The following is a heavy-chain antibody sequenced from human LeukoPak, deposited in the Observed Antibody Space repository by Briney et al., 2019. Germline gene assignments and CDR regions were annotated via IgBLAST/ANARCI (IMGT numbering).Heavy chain of an antibody. CDR3: ARDAQRGFDYSNSLEY. CDR2: IWSDGTNQ. V-gene: IGHV3-33*01. J-gene: IGHJ4*02. CDR1: GFTFSHYG. D-gene: IGHD4-11*01. Sequence: GGSLRLSCAAAGFTFSHYGMHWVRQAPGKGLEWVAVIWSDGTNQYYADSVKGRFTISRDNSGNTVYLQMNSLSPEDTGVYYCARDAQRGFDYSNSLEYWGQGTPVTVST.